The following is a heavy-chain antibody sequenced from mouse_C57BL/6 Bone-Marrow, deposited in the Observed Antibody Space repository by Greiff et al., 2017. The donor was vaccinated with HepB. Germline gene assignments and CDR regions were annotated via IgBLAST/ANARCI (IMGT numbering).Heavy chain of an antibody. V-gene: IGHV3-6*01. D-gene: IGHD1-2*01. CDR3: ARPLTGWGFDY. J-gene: IGHJ2*01. Sequence: DVQLQESGPGLVKPSQSLSLTCSVTGYSITSGYYWNWIRQFPGNKLEWMGYISYDGSNNYNPSLKNRISITRDTSKNQFFLKLNSVTTEDTAMYYCARPLTGWGFDYWGQGTTLTVSS. CDR1: GYSITSGYY. CDR2: ISYDGSN.